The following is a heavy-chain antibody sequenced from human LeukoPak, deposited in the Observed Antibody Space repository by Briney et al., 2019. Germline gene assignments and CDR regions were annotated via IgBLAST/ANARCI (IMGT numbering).Heavy chain of an antibody. CDR1: GFTFSSYW. D-gene: IGHD1-1*01. J-gene: IGHJ6*02. CDR3: ARDPGTDYYYGMDV. CDR2: IKQDGSEK. V-gene: IGHV3-7*01. Sequence: GSLRLSCAASGFTFSSYWMSWVRQAPGKGLEWVANIKQDGSEKYYVDSVKGRFTISRDNAKNSLYLQMNSLRAEDTAVYYCARDPGTDYYYGMDVWGQGTTVTVSS.